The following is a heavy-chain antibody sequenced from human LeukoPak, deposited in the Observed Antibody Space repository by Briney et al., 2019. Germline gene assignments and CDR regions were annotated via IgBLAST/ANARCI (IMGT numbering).Heavy chain of an antibody. CDR2: IYTSGST. CDR1: GGSISSGSYY. D-gene: IGHD3-3*01. Sequence: SETLSLTCTVSGGSISSGSYYWSWIRQPAGKGLEWIGRIYTSGSTNYNPSLKSRVTISVDTSKNQFSLKLSSVTAADTAVYYCATDPPHYDFWSGSYYYYYYYMDVWGKGTTVTVSS. J-gene: IGHJ6*03. CDR3: ATDPPHYDFWSGSYYYYYYYMDV. V-gene: IGHV4-61*02.